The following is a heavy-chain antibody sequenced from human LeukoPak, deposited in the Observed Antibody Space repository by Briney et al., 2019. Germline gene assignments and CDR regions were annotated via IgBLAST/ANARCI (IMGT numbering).Heavy chain of an antibody. J-gene: IGHJ4*02. CDR2: ISHSGAT. CDR1: GGSISSYY. D-gene: IGHD1-26*01. V-gene: IGHV4-34*01. Sequence: SETLSLTCTVSGGSISSYYWSWIRQSLGKGLEWLGEISHSGATTYNPSLKSRVTISVDTSKNQFSLKLSSVTAADTAVYYCARRRGYSGSYFDYWGQGTLVTVSS. CDR3: ARRRGYSGSYFDY.